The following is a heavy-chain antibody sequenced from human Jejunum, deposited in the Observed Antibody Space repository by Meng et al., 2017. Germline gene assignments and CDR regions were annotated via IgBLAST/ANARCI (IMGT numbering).Heavy chain of an antibody. CDR3: ARNCTNTRCSHRGFDN. D-gene: IGHD2-2*01. CDR2: AYYSGST. CDR1: GGSITSHPYY. V-gene: IGHV4-39*01. J-gene: IGHJ4*02. Sequence: QLQLQESGPGLVKPSETLSLPCTVSGGSITSHPYYWAWIRHPPGKGLEWIGSAYYSGSTYYNPSLRSRVTISVDTSKNQFSLRLSSVTASDTALYYCARNCTNTRCSHRGFDNWGQGSLVTVSS.